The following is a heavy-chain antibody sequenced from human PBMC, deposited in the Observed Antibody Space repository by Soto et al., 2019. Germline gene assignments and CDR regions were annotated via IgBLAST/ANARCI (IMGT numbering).Heavy chain of an antibody. D-gene: IGHD6-13*01. CDR1: GFTFSSYS. V-gene: IGHV3-48*01. Sequence: PGGSLRLSCAASGFTFSSYSMNWVRQAPGKGLEWVSYISSSSSTIYYADSVKGRFTISRDNAKNTLYLQMNSLRAEDTAVYYCAKVCWSSSSWYAHAFDIWGQGTMVTVSS. J-gene: IGHJ3*02. CDR2: ISSSSSTI. CDR3: AKVCWSSSSWYAHAFDI.